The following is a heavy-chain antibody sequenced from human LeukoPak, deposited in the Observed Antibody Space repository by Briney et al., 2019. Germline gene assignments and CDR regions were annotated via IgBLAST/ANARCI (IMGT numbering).Heavy chain of an antibody. CDR1: GYTFTGYY. CDR2: SDPKGGAT. D-gene: IGHD3-10*01. CDR3: ARGNFYDNKGYSPELRY. V-gene: IGHV1-2*02. J-gene: IGHJ4*02. Sequence: ASVKVSCKASGYTFTGYYMHWVRQAPGQRFEWMGWSDPKGGATKYEHFQGRVTMTRDTSISTAYMELSRLTSDDTAVYYCARGNFYDNKGYSPELRYWGQGTLVTVSS.